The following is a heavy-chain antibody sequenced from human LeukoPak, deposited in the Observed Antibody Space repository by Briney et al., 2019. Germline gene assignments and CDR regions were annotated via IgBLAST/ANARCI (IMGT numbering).Heavy chain of an antibody. D-gene: IGHD2-21*02. Sequence: GGSLRLSCAASGFIFRSYSMTWVRQAPGKGLEWVSLISGSGTSTYYADSVKGRFTISRDNSKNTVFLQMNSLRAEDTAVYYCAKEPPYCGGDCYSIIDYWGQGTLVTVSS. CDR3: AKEPPYCGGDCYSIIDY. CDR2: ISGSGTST. CDR1: GFIFRSYS. J-gene: IGHJ4*02. V-gene: IGHV3-23*01.